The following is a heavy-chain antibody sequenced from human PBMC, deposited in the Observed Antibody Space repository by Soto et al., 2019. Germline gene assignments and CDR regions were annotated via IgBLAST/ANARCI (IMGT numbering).Heavy chain of an antibody. CDR1: GGSVSSGNYF. CDR3: AILTKPTAVTTAFRGGYGLDV. CDR2: IHSSGST. D-gene: IGHD4-17*01. J-gene: IGHJ6*02. V-gene: IGHV4-61*01. Sequence: QVQLQESGPGLLKPSETLSLTCTVSGGSVSSGNYFWSWIRQPPGKGLEWIGYIHSSGSTNYNPSLKSRVTISVDTSRNQFSLKLTSVTAADTAVYYWAILTKPTAVTTAFRGGYGLDVWGQGTTVTVSS.